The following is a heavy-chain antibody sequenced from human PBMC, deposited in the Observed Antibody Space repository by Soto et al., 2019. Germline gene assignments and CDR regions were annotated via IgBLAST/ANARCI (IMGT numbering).Heavy chain of an antibody. CDR2: IYYSGST. CDR3: ARLNGYFVCSSCHGYYVMYL. Sequence: SEALPLTYTVSGGTIITGDYYWSWIRQPPGKGLEWIGYIYYSGSTYYNPSLKSRVTISVDTSKNEVSLRLSSVTAADTAVYYCARLNGYFVCSSCHGYYVMYLWGQGTTVIGS. J-gene: IGHJ6*02. CDR1: GGTIITGDYY. V-gene: IGHV4-30-4*01. D-gene: IGHD3-9*01.